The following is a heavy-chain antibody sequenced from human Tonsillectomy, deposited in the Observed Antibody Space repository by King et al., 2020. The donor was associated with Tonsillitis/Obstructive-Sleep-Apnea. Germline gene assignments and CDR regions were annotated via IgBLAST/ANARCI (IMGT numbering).Heavy chain of an antibody. CDR1: GYTFTSYG. Sequence: QLVQSGAEVKKPGASVKVSCKASGYTFTSYGISWVRQAPGQGLEWMGWISAYNGNTNYAQKLQGRVTMTTDTSTSTAYMELRSLRSDDTAVYYCAREPVRYCSGGSCSSPAFDIWGQGTMVTVSS. D-gene: IGHD2-15*01. V-gene: IGHV1-18*01. CDR2: ISAYNGNT. J-gene: IGHJ3*02. CDR3: AREPVRYCSGGSCSSPAFDI.